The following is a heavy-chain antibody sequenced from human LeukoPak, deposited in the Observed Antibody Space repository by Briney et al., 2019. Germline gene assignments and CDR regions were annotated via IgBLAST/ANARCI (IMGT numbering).Heavy chain of an antibody. CDR1: GGSINSADFY. Sequence: PSETLSLTCTVSGGSINSADFYWGWIRQSPGKGLEWIGAIYYSGVTFYNPSLKSRVTISVDTSKNQFSLKLTSVTAADTSIYYCAGRKSTTPNWFDPWGQGILVTVSS. D-gene: IGHD1-1*01. CDR2: IYYSGVT. CDR3: AGRKSTTPNWFDP. V-gene: IGHV4-39*01. J-gene: IGHJ5*02.